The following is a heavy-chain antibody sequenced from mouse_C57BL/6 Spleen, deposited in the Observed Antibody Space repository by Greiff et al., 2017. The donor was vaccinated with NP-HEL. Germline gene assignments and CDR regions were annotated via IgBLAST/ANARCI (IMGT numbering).Heavy chain of an antibody. V-gene: IGHV1-18*01. CDR2: INPNNGGT. J-gene: IGHJ2*01. CDR1: GYTFTDYN. CDR3: ARQDYGSSYFYFDD. Sequence: VQLQQSGPELVKPGASVKIPCKASGYTFTDYNMDWVKQSHGKSLEWIGDINPNNGGTIYNQKFKGKATLTVDKSSSTAYMELRSLTSEDTAVYYCARQDYGSSYFYFDDWGQGTTLTVSS. D-gene: IGHD1-1*01.